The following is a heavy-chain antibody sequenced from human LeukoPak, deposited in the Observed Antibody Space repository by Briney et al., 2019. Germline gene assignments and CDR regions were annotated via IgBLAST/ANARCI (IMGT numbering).Heavy chain of an antibody. CDR2: INTDGSST. J-gene: IGHJ4*02. CDR1: GFTFNIYW. V-gene: IGHV3-74*01. Sequence: GGSLRLSCAASGFTFNIYWMHWVRQAPGKGLVWVSRINTDGSSTSYADSVKGRFTISRDNAKNTLFLQMNSLRAEDTAVYYCATWREWEPQLDYWGQGTLVTVSS. D-gene: IGHD1-26*01. CDR3: ATWREWEPQLDY.